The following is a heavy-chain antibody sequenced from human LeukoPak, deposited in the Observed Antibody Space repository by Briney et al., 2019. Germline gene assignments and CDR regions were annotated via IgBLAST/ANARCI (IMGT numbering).Heavy chain of an antibody. CDR1: GFTFSDYN. J-gene: IGHJ4*02. V-gene: IGHV3-48*01. D-gene: IGHD4-11*01. CDR3: ARDGASYSNYEGNFDY. CDR2: ISSISSTI. Sequence: GGSLRLSCAASGFTFSDYNMNWVRQAPGKGLEWVSYISSISSTIYYSDSVKGRFTISRDNAKNSLYLQMNSLRAEDTAVYYCARDGASYSNYEGNFDYWGQGTLVTVSS.